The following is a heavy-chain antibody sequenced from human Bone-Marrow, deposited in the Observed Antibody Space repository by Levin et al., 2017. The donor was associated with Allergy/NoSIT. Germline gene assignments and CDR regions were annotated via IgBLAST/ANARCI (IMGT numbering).Heavy chain of an antibody. CDR3: AKGAGWVAGAVALV. Sequence: GGSLRLSCAASGFTFNSYALSWVRQAPGKGLEWVSAISGSGSSTYYADSVKGRFTISRDNSKTTLYLQMNSLRADDTAVYYCAKGAGWVAGAVALVWGQGTLVTVSS. CDR1: GFTFNSYA. CDR2: ISGSGSST. D-gene: IGHD6-19*01. J-gene: IGHJ4*02. V-gene: IGHV3-23*01.